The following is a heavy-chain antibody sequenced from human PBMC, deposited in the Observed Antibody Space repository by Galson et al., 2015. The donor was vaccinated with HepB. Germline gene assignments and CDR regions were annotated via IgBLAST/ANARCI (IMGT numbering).Heavy chain of an antibody. J-gene: IGHJ5*02. V-gene: IGHV3-21*01. CDR2: ISGYGTNI. CDR1: GITLSQHS. CDR3: CVTLVRGAAES. Sequence: SLRLSCAASGITLSQHSINWVRQAPGKGLEWVSSISGYGTNIHNSDSAKGRFIISRDNAKNVLYLQMSSLRAEDTAVYYCCVTLVRGAAESWGQGTMVTISS. D-gene: IGHD3-10*01.